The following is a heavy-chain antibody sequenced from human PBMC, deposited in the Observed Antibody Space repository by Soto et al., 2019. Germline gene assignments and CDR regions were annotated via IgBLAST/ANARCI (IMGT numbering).Heavy chain of an antibody. J-gene: IGHJ4*02. CDR3: AKISHDSNLAS. D-gene: IGHD1-1*01. V-gene: IGHV3-23*01. CDR1: GFTFNSHA. Sequence: LRLSFAASGFTFNSHAMSWVRQAPGKGLEWVSAICASGGCPVYADSVRGRFTVSKDNPKNTLYLQMNSLRADDTAIYYCAKISHDSNLASWGQGTQVTVS. CDR2: ICASGGCP.